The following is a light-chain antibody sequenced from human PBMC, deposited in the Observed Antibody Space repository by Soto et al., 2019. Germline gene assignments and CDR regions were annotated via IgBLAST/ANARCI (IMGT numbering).Light chain of an antibody. CDR2: GAS. J-gene: IGKJ3*01. CDR1: QSVSSRY. CDR3: XXXGSSHFT. V-gene: IGKV3-20*01. Sequence: EIVLTQSPGTLSLSPGERATLSCRASQSVSSRYLAWYQQKPGQAPRLLIYGASSRATGIPDRFSGSGSGTDYTLTIPSLEPXYFXXYSXXXXGSSHFTFGPGTKVDIK.